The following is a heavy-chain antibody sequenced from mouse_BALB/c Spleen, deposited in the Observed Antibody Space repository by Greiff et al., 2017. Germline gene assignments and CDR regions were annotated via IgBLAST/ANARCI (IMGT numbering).Heavy chain of an antibody. Sequence: VKLQESVAELVRPGTSVKVSCKASGYAFTNYLIEWVKQRPGQGLEWIGVINPGSGGTNYNEKFKGKATLTADKSSSTAYMQLSSLTSDDSAVYFCARSNYRYDDGRGAMDYWGQGTSVTVSS. D-gene: IGHD2-14*01. V-gene: IGHV1-54*01. CDR1: GYAFTNYL. J-gene: IGHJ4*01. CDR2: INPGSGGT. CDR3: ARSNYRYDDGRGAMDY.